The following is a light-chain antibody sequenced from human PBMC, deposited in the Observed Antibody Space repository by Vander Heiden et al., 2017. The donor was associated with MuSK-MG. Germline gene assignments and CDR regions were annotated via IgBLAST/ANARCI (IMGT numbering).Light chain of an antibody. Sequence: EIVMTQSPATLSVSPGVRVTLSCRASQSVSNHLAWYQQKPGQAPRLLIYGASTRATGLPARFSGSGSGTEFTLTIASLKSEDFAVYYCQQYNGWSRTFGQGTKVEMK. V-gene: IGKV3-15*01. CDR2: GAS. CDR1: QSVSNH. J-gene: IGKJ1*01. CDR3: QQYNGWSRT.